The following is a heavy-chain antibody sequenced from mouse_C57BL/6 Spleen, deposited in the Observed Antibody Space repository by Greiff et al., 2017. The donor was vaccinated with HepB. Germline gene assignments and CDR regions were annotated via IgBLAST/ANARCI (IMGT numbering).Heavy chain of an antibody. J-gene: IGHJ2*01. CDR2: ISSGGDYI. V-gene: IGHV5-9-1*02. D-gene: IGHD1-1*01. CDR3: TRAASTVPLYFDY. Sequence: EVKVEESGEGLVKPGGSLKLSCAASGFTFSSYAMSWVRQTPEKRLEWVAYISSGGDYIYYADTVKGRFTISRDNARNTLYLQMSSLKSEDTAMYYCTRAASTVPLYFDYWGQGTTLTVSS. CDR1: GFTFSSYA.